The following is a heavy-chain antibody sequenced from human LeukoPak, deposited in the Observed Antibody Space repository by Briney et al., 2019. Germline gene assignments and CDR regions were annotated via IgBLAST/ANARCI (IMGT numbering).Heavy chain of an antibody. V-gene: IGHV3-30-3*01. CDR2: ISYDGSNK. J-gene: IGHJ6*02. Sequence: GGSLRLSCAASGFTFSSYAMHWVRQAPGKGLEWVAVISYDGSNKYCADSVKGRFTISRDNSKNTLYLQMNSLRAEDTAVYYCAMHLTSYYYYGMDVWGQGTTVTVSS. CDR3: AMHLTSYYYYGMDV. CDR1: GFTFSSYA.